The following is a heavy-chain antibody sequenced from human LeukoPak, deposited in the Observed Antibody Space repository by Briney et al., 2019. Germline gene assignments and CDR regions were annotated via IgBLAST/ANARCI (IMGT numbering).Heavy chain of an antibody. V-gene: IGHV3-15*01. CDR2: IKSKTDGGTT. CDR3: TTVLSQTLSLN. D-gene: IGHD3-10*01. J-gene: IGHJ3*01. CDR1: GFTLSNAW. Sequence: PGGSLRLSCTASGFTLSNAWMSWVRQAPGKGLEWIGRIKSKTDGGTTDYAAPVKGRFTISRDDSKNTLYLQMNSLKTEDTAVYYCTTVLSQTLSLNWGQGTMVTVSS.